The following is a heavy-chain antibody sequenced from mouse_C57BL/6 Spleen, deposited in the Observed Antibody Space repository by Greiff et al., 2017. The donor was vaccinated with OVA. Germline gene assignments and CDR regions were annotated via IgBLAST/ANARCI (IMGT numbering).Heavy chain of an antibody. Sequence: VQLQQPGTELVNPGASVKLSCKASGYTFTSYWMHWVKQRPGQGLEWIGNINPSNGDTNFNEKFKSKATLTVDKSSSIVDMQLSSLTSEDSAVYYCVPAQATAYWGQGTLVTVSA. J-gene: IGHJ3*01. V-gene: IGHV1-53*01. D-gene: IGHD3-2*02. CDR3: VPAQATAY. CDR2: INPSNGDT. CDR1: GYTFTSYW.